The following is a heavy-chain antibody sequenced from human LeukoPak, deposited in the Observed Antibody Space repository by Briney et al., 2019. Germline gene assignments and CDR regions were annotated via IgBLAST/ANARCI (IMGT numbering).Heavy chain of an antibody. V-gene: IGHV1-69*05. CDR1: GGTFSSYA. CDR3: ARGLRVWQQLVYDAFDI. J-gene: IGHJ3*02. D-gene: IGHD6-13*01. CDR2: IIPIFGTA. Sequence: SVKVSCKASGGTFSSYAISWVRQAPGQGLEWMGRIIPIFGTANYAQKFQGRVTITTDESTSTAYMELSSLRSEDTAVYYCARGLRVWQQLVYDAFDIWGLGTMVTVSS.